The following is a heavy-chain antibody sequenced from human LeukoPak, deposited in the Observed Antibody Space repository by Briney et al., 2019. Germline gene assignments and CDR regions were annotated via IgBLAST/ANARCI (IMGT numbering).Heavy chain of an antibody. CDR3: ARAVDLADY. CDR1: GFTFSDHW. CDR2: IRQDGNTK. V-gene: IGHV3-7*01. J-gene: IGHJ4*02. Sequence: GGSLRLSCAASGFTFSDHWMSWVRQAPGKGLEWVANIRQDGNTKFYADSVKGRFTISRDNAKNSVFPQMDNLTPDDTAVYYCARAVDLADYWGQGTLVTVSS.